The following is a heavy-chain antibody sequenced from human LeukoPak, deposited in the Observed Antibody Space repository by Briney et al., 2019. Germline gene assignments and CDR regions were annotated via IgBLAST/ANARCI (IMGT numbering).Heavy chain of an antibody. CDR3: ARVGLDLRSSSVFDH. V-gene: IGHV4-30-4*08. J-gene: IGHJ4*02. D-gene: IGHD3-3*01. CDR2: IYYSGST. CDR1: GASINSGDFF. Sequence: SETLSLTSTVSGASINSGDFFWSWIRQAPGQGLEWIGNIYYSGSTSSNPSLRSRTTLSVDTSKNEFSLRLRSVTAADTAVYYCARVGLDLRSSSVFDHWGQGTLVTVSS.